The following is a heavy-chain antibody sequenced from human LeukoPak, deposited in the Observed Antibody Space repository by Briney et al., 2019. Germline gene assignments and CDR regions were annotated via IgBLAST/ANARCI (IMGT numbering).Heavy chain of an antibody. CDR3: ARASGSYPQFDY. V-gene: IGHV1-2*02. CDR2: INPNSGGT. Sequence: ASVKVSCKASGYTFTGYYMHWVRQAPGQGLEWMGWINPNSGGTNYAQKFQGRVTMTRDTSISTAYMELSRLRSDDTAVYYCARASGSYPQFDYWGQGTPVTVSS. CDR1: GYTFTGYY. D-gene: IGHD1-26*01. J-gene: IGHJ4*02.